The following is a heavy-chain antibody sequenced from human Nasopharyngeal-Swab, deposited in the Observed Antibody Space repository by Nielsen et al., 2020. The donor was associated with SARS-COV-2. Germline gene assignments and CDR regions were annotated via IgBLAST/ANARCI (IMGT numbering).Heavy chain of an antibody. Sequence: GESLKISCAASGFILRSYPMHWVRQAPGEGLEWVAAIRYDDSDKYYADSVKGRFTISRDNSKSTLSLQINSLTPEDTAVYYCARESGDYGAFDFWGQGTVVTVSS. CDR3: ARESGDYGAFDF. V-gene: IGHV3-30-3*01. D-gene: IGHD4-17*01. J-gene: IGHJ3*01. CDR2: IRYDDSDK. CDR1: GFILRSYP.